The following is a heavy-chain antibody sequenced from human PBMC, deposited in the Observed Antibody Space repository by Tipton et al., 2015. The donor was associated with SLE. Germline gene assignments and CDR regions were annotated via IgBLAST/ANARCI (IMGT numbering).Heavy chain of an antibody. CDR3: ARQLGWGDPFAFDY. CDR1: GYSISSGYY. CDR2: ISYSGST. V-gene: IGHV4-38-2*01. J-gene: IGHJ4*02. Sequence: LRLSCAVSGYSISSGYYWGWIRQPPGKELEWIGYISYSGSTSYNPSLESRVTISLDTSKNHFSLKLSSVTAADTAIYYCARQLGWGDPFAFDYWGQGTLVTASS. D-gene: IGHD2-21*02.